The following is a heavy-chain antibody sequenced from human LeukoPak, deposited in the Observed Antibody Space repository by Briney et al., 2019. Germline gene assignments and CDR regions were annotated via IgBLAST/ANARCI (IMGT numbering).Heavy chain of an antibody. CDR1: GYTFTSYD. CDR3: ARAYDMVRGVITSRYYYYMDV. CDR2: MNPNSGNT. Sequence: ASVKVSCKASGYTFTSYDINWVRQATGQGLEWMGWMNPNSGNTGYAQKFQSRVTMTRNTSISTAYMELSSLRSEDTAVYYCARAYDMVRGVITSRYYYYMDVWGKGTTVTVSS. V-gene: IGHV1-8*01. D-gene: IGHD3-10*01. J-gene: IGHJ6*03.